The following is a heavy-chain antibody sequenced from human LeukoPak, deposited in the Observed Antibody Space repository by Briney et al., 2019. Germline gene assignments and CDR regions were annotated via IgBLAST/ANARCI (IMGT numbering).Heavy chain of an antibody. D-gene: IGHD3-22*01. J-gene: IGHJ4*02. CDR3: ARVGNYDKGFDY. CDR2: IYHSGST. Sequence: SETLSLTCAVSGGSISSGGYSWSWIRQPPGKGLEWIGYIYHSGSTYYNPSLKSRVTISVDRSKNQFSLKLSSVTAADTAVYYCARVGNYDKGFDYWGQGTLVTVSS. V-gene: IGHV4-30-2*01. CDR1: GGSISSGGYS.